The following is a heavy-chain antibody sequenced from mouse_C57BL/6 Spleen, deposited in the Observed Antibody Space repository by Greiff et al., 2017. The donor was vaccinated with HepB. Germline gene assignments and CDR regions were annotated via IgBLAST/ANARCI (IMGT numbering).Heavy chain of an antibody. V-gene: IGHV10-1*01. D-gene: IGHD1-1*01. Sequence: EVQLQESGGGLVQPKGSLKLSCAASGFSFTTYAMNWVRQAPGKGLEWVARIRSKSNNYATYYADSVKDRFTISRDDSESMLYLQMNNLKTEDTAMYYCVRGGTTVYAMDYWGQGTSVTVSS. CDR2: IRSKSNNYAT. J-gene: IGHJ4*01. CDR3: VRGGTTVYAMDY. CDR1: GFSFTTYA.